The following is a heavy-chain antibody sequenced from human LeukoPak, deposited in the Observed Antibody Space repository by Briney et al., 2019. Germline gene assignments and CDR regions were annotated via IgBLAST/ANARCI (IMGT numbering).Heavy chain of an antibody. J-gene: IGHJ4*02. D-gene: IGHD2-15*01. CDR3: AILLKDY. Sequence: GGSLRLSCAASGFSLSNFGMTWVRQAPGKGLEWLSYITGNSATIYHADSVKGRFTISRDNAKNSLYLQMNSLRAEDTAVYYCAILLKDYWGQGTLVTVSS. CDR2: ITGNSATI. V-gene: IGHV3-48*04. CDR1: GFSLSNFG.